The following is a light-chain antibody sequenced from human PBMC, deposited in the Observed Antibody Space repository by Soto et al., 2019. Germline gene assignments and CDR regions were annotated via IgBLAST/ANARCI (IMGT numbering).Light chain of an antibody. CDR3: QQIYSTPWT. Sequence: DIQMTQSPSSLSASVGDRVTITCRASQSISSDLNWYQQKPGKAPKLLIYAASNLQSGVPSRFSGSGSGTDFTLTISSLQPEDFATYYCQQIYSTPWTFGQGTKVDIK. V-gene: IGKV1-39*01. J-gene: IGKJ1*01. CDR1: QSISSD. CDR2: AAS.